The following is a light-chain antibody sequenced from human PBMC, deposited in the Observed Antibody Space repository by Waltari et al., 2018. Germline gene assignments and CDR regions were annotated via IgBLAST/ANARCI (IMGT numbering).Light chain of an antibody. CDR2: EST. Sequence: QSVLTQPPSVSAAPGQRVTISCSGGSSNIGNNYVSWYRQFPGTAPKPLIYESTERPSGMPGRCSGSKCGTAATLDITGLQAGDEADYYCGTWDSSLSGAVFGGGTHLTVL. V-gene: IGLV1-51*02. CDR1: SSNIGNNY. CDR3: GTWDSSLSGAV. J-gene: IGLJ7*01.